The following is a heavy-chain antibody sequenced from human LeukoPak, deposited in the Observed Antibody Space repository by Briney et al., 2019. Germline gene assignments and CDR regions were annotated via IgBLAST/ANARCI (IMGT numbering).Heavy chain of an antibody. Sequence: HPGGSLRLSCAASGFTSDNYAIHWVRQAPGKGLEWVSLIGGDGGSTYYADSMKGRFTISRDNSKNSLYLQMNSLRTEDTALYYCARDSQEFFQHWGQGTLVTVSS. J-gene: IGHJ1*01. CDR1: GFTSDNYA. CDR3: ARDSQEFFQH. CDR2: IGGDGGST. V-gene: IGHV3-43*02.